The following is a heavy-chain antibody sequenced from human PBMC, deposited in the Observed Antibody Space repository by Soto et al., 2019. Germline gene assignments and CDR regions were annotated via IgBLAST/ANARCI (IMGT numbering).Heavy chain of an antibody. CDR1: GFTFSSYG. CDR2: IWYDGSNK. Sequence: QVQLVESGGGVVQPGRSLRLSCAASGFTFSSYGMHWVRQAPGKGLEWVAVIWYDGSNKYYADSVKGRFTISRDNSKNTLYLQMNSLRAEDTAVYYCAMAPGGSGYETPSYYYYYYMDVWGKGTTVTVSS. V-gene: IGHV3-33*01. CDR3: AMAPGGSGYETPSYYYYYYMDV. D-gene: IGHD3-3*01. J-gene: IGHJ6*03.